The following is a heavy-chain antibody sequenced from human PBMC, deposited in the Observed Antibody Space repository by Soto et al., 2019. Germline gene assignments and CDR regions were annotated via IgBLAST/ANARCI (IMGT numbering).Heavy chain of an antibody. D-gene: IGHD3-10*01. V-gene: IGHV6-1*01. J-gene: IGHJ6*02. CDR2: TYYRSKWYN. Sequence: SQTLSLTCAISGDSVSSNRGAWNWIRQSPSRGLEWLGRTYYRSKWYNVYAVSVKSRITINPDTSKNQFSLHLNSVTPDDTAVYYCSRCASGTPDRYGMDVWGQGTTVTVSS. CDR3: SRCASGTPDRYGMDV. CDR1: GDSVSSNRGA.